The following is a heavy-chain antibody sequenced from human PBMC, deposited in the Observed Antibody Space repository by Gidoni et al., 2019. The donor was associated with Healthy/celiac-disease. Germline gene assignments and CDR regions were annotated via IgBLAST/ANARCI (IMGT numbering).Heavy chain of an antibody. J-gene: IGHJ4*02. Sequence: PIFGTANYAQKFQGRVTITADESTSTAYMELSSLRSEDTAVYYCASPKYCSGGSCYWYYFDYWGQGTLVTVSS. D-gene: IGHD2-15*01. CDR3: ASPKYCSGGSCYWYYFDY. V-gene: IGHV1-69*01. CDR2: PIFGTA.